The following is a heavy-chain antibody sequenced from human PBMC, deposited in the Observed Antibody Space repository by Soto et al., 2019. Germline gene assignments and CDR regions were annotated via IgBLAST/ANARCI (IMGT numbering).Heavy chain of an antibody. J-gene: IGHJ4*02. CDR2: ISAYNGNT. V-gene: IGHV1-18*01. CDR3: ARFTMFGVVSDNFDY. D-gene: IGHD3-3*01. Sequence: QVQLVQSGAEVKKPGASVKVSCKASGYTFNSYGISWVRQAPGQGLEWMGWISAYNGNTNYAQKLQGRITMTTDTSTSTAYMELRSLRSDDTAVYYCARFTMFGVVSDNFDYWGQGTLVTVSS. CDR1: GYTFNSYG.